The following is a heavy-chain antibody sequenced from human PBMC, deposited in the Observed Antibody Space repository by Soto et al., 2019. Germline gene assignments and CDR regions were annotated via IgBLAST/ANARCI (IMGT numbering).Heavy chain of an antibody. V-gene: IGHV3-30-3*01. D-gene: IGHD2-8*01. CDR3: ARDVSECIHSFDP. CDR2: ISYDGSNK. CDR1: GFTFSSYA. J-gene: IGHJ5*02. Sequence: QVQLVESGGGVVQPGRSLRLSCAASGFTFSSYAMHWVRQAPGKGLEWVAVISYDGSNKYYADSVKGRFTISSDNSKNTLYLQMNSLRAEDTAVYYCARDVSECIHSFDPWGQGTLVTVSS.